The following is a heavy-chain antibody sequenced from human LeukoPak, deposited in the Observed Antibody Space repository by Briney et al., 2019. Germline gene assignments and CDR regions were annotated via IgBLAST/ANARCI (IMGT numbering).Heavy chain of an antibody. CDR3: ARALYCSSTSCYWFDP. CDR2: IYYSGST. J-gene: IGHJ5*02. D-gene: IGHD2-2*01. V-gene: IGHV4-59*01. CDR1: GGSIRSYY. Sequence: SETLSLTCTVSGGSIRSYYWSWIRQPPGKGLEWIGYIYYSGSTNYNPSLKSRVTISVDTSKNQFSLKLSSVTAADTAVYYCARALYCSSTSCYWFDPWGQGTLVTVSS.